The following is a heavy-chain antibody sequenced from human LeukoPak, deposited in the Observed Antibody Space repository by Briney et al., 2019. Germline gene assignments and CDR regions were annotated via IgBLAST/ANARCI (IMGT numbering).Heavy chain of an antibody. D-gene: IGHD6-13*01. Sequence: GGSLRLSCAASGFTFSIYSMNWVRQAPGKGLEWVAVTVFDGSDEYYADSVKGRFTISRDNSKNTVYLQMSGLRPEDTAVYYCARAPGGRSWYYFDYWGQGTLVTVSS. V-gene: IGHV3-30*03. J-gene: IGHJ4*02. CDR1: GFTFSIYS. CDR3: ARAPGGRSWYYFDY. CDR2: TVFDGSDE.